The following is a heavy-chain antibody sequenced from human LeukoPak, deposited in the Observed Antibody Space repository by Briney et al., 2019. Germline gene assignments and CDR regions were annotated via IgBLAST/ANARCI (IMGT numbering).Heavy chain of an antibody. V-gene: IGHV3-23*01. Sequence: GGSLRLSCAASGFTFSSYAMSWVRQAPGKGLEWVSAISGSGGSTYYADPVKGRFTISRDNSKNTLYLQMNSLRAEDTAVYYCAKWGPASNRGSSWYKGAHAFDIWGQGTMVTVSS. CDR2: ISGSGGST. CDR3: AKWGPASNRGSSWYKGAHAFDI. J-gene: IGHJ3*02. CDR1: GFTFSSYA. D-gene: IGHD6-13*01.